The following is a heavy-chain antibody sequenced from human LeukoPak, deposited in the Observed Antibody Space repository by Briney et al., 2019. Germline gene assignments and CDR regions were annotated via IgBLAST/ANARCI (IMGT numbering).Heavy chain of an antibody. V-gene: IGHV3-23*01. CDR1: GFTFSSYA. J-gene: IGHJ3*02. CDR3: AKDAISAAARGDAFDI. Sequence: PGGSLRLSCAASGFTFSSYAMSWVRQAPGKGLEWVSGISISGGSTFYADSVKGRFTISRDISKNTLYLQMNSLRAEDTAVYYCAKDAISAAARGDAFDIWGQGTMVTVSS. CDR2: ISISGGST. D-gene: IGHD6-13*01.